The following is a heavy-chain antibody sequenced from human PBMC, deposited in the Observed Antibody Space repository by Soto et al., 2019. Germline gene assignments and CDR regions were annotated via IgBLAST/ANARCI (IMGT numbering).Heavy chain of an antibody. Sequence: GESLKISCKGSGYSFTSYWISWVRQMPGKGLEWMGRIDPSDSYTNYSPSFQGHVTISADKSISTAYLQWSSLKASDTAMYSCARPEKGFTGSTDYHYYRMAVSSRGTTVIGS. J-gene: IGHJ6*02. V-gene: IGHV5-10-1*01. CDR2: IDPSDSYT. CDR1: GYSFTSYW. CDR3: ARPEKGFTGSTDYHYYRMAV. D-gene: IGHD1-7*01.